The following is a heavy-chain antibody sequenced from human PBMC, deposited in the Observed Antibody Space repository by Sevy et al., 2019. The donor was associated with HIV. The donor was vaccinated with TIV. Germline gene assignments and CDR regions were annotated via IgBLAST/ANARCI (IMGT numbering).Heavy chain of an antibody. D-gene: IGHD3-16*01. Sequence: GGSLRLSCAASGFTFSSYGMHWVRQAPGKGLEWVAVIWYDGSNKYYADSVKGRFIISRDNSKNTLYLQMNSLRAEDTAVYYCARAGGGYYYGMDVWGQGTTVTVSS. J-gene: IGHJ6*02. CDR2: IWYDGSNK. V-gene: IGHV3-33*01. CDR3: ARAGGGYYYGMDV. CDR1: GFTFSSYG.